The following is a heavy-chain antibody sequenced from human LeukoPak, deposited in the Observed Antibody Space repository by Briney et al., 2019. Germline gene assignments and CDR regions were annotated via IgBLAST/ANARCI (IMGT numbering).Heavy chain of an antibody. J-gene: IGHJ4*02. Sequence: GGSLRLSCEASGFTFSSYWMHWVRQAPGKGLVWVSRIKSDGSNYYADSVKGRFTISRDNAKNTLYLQMNSLRAEDTAVYYCARVFEDFSFRREFFDYWGQGTLVTVSS. V-gene: IGHV3-74*01. CDR3: ARVFEDFSFRREFFDY. CDR1: GFTFSSYW. D-gene: IGHD3-10*01. CDR2: IKSDGSN.